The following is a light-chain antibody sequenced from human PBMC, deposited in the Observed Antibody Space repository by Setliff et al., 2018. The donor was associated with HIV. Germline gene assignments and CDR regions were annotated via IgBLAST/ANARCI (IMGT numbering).Light chain of an antibody. CDR3: CSYAGSYTFYV. Sequence: QSALTQPASVSGSPGQSITISCTGTSSDVGGYNYVSWYQQYPGKAPKLMIYDVTKRPSGVPDRFSGSKSDNTASLTISGLQAEDEADYYCCSYAGSYTFYVFGTGTKVTVL. CDR2: DVT. V-gene: IGLV2-11*01. CDR1: SSDVGGYNY. J-gene: IGLJ1*01.